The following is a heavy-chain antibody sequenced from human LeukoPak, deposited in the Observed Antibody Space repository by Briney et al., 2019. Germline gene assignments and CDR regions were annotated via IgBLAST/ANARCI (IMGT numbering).Heavy chain of an antibody. CDR2: ISSSSTI. D-gene: IGHD2-21*01. CDR3: ARGRYGDWAAFDI. J-gene: IGHJ3*02. CDR1: GFTFSSYS. V-gene: IGHV3-48*01. Sequence: GGSLRLSCAASGFTFSSYSMNWVRQAPGKGLEWVSYISSSSTIYYADSVKGRFTISRDNAKNSLYLQMNSLRAEDTAVYYCARGRYGDWAAFDIWGQGTMVTVSS.